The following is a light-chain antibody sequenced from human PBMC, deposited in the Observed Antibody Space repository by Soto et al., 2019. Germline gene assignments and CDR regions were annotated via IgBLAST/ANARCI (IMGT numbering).Light chain of an antibody. Sequence: DIQMAQSPSSLSASVVDTVTMTCRASQSIALSVNWYQQKPGKAPKLLIYVAFTLESGVPSRFSGSGSGTEFTLTIRSLQPEDFATYYCQQSFRSPITFGQGTQLEIK. CDR1: QSIALS. CDR2: VAF. J-gene: IGKJ5*01. V-gene: IGKV1-39*01. CDR3: QQSFRSPIT.